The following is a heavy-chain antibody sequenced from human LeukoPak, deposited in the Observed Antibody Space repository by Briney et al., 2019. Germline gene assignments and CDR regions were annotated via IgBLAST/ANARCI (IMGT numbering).Heavy chain of an antibody. J-gene: IGHJ1*01. CDR1: GFAFSTNW. CDR3: ASSYLKH. CDR2: IGQGGSHV. V-gene: IGHV3-7*01. Sequence: GGSLRLSCVASGFAFSTNWMNWVRQAPGEGLEWVANIGQGGSHVNYADSVKGRFSISRDNARNSLFLQLSNLRAEDTAVYYCASSYLKHWGQGTLVTVSS.